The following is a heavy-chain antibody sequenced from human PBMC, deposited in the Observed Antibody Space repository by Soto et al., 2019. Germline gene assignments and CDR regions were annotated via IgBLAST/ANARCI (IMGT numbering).Heavy chain of an antibody. Sequence: QVRLVQSGAEVKKPGASVKISCETSGYTFTRFHLHWVRQAPGQGLEWVGRINPAGGAANYAQPFQGRVSVTTDTSTSTVYMQLSNPRSEHTAVYYCATEGDPRLYAATVFDYWGQGTLLSVSS. CDR3: ATEGDPRLYAATVFDY. CDR2: INPAGGAA. V-gene: IGHV1-46*01. D-gene: IGHD2-21*01. CDR1: GYTFTRFH. J-gene: IGHJ4*02.